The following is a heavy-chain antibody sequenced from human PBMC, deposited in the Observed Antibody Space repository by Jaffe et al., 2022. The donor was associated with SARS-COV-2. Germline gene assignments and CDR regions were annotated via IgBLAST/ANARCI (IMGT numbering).Heavy chain of an antibody. CDR2: ISSSSSYI. CDR1: GFTFSSYS. J-gene: IGHJ3*02. D-gene: IGHD6-19*01. Sequence: EVQLVESGGGLVKPGGSLRLSCAASGFTFSSYSMNWVRQAPGKGLEWVSSISSSSSYIYYADSVKGRFTISRDNAKNSLYLQMNSLRAEDTAVYYCARDLMGQQWLVSAFDIWGQGTMVTVSS. V-gene: IGHV3-21*01. CDR3: ARDLMGQQWLVSAFDI.